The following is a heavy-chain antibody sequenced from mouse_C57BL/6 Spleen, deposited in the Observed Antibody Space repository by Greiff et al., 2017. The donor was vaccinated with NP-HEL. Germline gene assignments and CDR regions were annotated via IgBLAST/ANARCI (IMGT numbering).Heavy chain of an antibody. V-gene: IGHV1-85*01. D-gene: IGHD1-1*01. CDR2: IYPRDGST. Sequence: QVQLQQSGPELVKPGASVKLSCKASGYTFTSYDINWVKQRPGQGLEWIGWIYPRDGSTKYNEKFKGKATLTVDTSSSTAYMELHSLTSEDSAVYFCASITTVVAPYAMDYWGQGTSVTVSS. CDR3: ASITTVVAPYAMDY. CDR1: GYTFTSYD. J-gene: IGHJ4*01.